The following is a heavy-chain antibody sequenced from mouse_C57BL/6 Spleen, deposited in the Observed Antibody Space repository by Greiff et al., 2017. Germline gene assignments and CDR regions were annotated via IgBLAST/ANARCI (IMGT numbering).Heavy chain of an antibody. Sequence: VQLQQSGAELVRPGASVTLSCKASGYTFTDYVMHWVKQTPVHGLEWIGAIDPETGGTAYNQKFKGKAILTADKSSSTAYMELRSRTSEDSAVYYCTKSLYDNPWFAYWGQGTLVTVSA. J-gene: IGHJ3*01. D-gene: IGHD2-3*01. V-gene: IGHV1-15*01. CDR1: GYTFTDYV. CDR2: IDPETGGT. CDR3: TKSLYDNPWFAY.